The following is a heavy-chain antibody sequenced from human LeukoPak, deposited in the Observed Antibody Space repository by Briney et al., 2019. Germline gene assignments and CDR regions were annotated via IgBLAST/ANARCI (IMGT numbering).Heavy chain of an antibody. D-gene: IGHD3-22*01. J-gene: IGHJ4*02. Sequence: GGSLRLSCAASGFTFSSYAMSWVRQAPGESQEWVSVVSNSGTRTYYADSVKGRFTISRDNAKNSLYLQMNSLRAEDTAVYYCAREGYDSSGYYSGSDYWGQGTLVTVSS. CDR2: VSNSGTRT. CDR1: GFTFSSYA. CDR3: AREGYDSSGYYSGSDY. V-gene: IGHV3-23*01.